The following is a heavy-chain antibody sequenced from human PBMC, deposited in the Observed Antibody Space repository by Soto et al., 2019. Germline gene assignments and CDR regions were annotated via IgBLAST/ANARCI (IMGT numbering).Heavy chain of an antibody. D-gene: IGHD2-21*02. CDR1: GFTFRSYG. CDR2: IWYDGSNK. V-gene: IGHV3-33*01. Sequence: GGSLRLSCAGSGFTFRSYGMHWVRQAPGKGLEWVAVIWYDGSNKYYADSVKGRFTISRDNSKNTLYLQMNSLRAEDTAVYYCARDLGGNSIQYFQHWGQGTLVTVSS. CDR3: ARDLGGNSIQYFQH. J-gene: IGHJ1*01.